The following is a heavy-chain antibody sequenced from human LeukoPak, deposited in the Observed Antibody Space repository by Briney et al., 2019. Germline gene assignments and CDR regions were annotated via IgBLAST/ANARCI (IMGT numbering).Heavy chain of an antibody. CDR3: AREGDLMGATMDS. Sequence: PGGSLRLSCAASGFTFSSYTFDWVRQAPGKGLEWVSSITGGDVFIYQADSVKGRFTVSRDNAKNTLYLQMSRLRAEDTAVYYCAREGDLMGATMDSWGQGTLVTVSS. V-gene: IGHV3-21*01. D-gene: IGHD3-16*01. CDR1: GFTFSSYT. J-gene: IGHJ5*01. CDR2: ITGGDVFI.